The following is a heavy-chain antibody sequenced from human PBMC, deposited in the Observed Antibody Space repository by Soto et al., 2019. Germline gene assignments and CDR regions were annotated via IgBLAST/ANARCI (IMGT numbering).Heavy chain of an antibody. CDR2: ISTYGGKT. J-gene: IGHJ4*02. D-gene: IGHD4-17*01. V-gene: IGHV1-18*01. CDR1: GYAFTVYI. CDR3: ARRYGDPSSSAGFDY. Sequence: QVQLVQSGSEVKKSGASVKLSCKASGYAFTVYIVSWVRQAPGQGLEWLGSISTYGGKTYYIQSLQGRVTMTTDSATSTAYLDLRSLRPDDTAIYFCARRYGDPSSSAGFDYWGQGTLVTVSS.